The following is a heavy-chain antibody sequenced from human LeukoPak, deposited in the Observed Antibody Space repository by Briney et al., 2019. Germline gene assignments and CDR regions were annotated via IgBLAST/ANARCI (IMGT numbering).Heavy chain of an antibody. D-gene: IGHD3-10*01. CDR2: IIPIFGTA. Sequence: SVNVSCTASGGTFSSYAISWVRQAPGQGLEWMGGIIPIFGTANYAQKFQGRVTITADESTSTAYMELSSLRSEDTAVYYCARGSHLLLSPFDYWGQGTLVTVSS. J-gene: IGHJ4*02. V-gene: IGHV1-69*13. CDR3: ARGSHLLLSPFDY. CDR1: GGTFSSYA.